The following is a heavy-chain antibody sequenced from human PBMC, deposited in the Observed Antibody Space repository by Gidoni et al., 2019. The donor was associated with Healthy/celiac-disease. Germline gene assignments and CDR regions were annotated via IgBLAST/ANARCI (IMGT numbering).Heavy chain of an antibody. Sequence: EVQLVESGGGLVKPGGSLRLSCAASGFTFSSYSMNWVRQAPGKGLEWVSSISSSSSYIYYADSVKGRFTISRDNAKNSLYLQMNSLRAEDTAVYYCARDIAAAGTAGPYAYTNWGQGTLVTVSS. CDR3: ARDIAAAGTAGPYAYTN. CDR1: GFTFSSYS. J-gene: IGHJ4*02. V-gene: IGHV3-21*01. D-gene: IGHD6-13*01. CDR2: ISSSSSYI.